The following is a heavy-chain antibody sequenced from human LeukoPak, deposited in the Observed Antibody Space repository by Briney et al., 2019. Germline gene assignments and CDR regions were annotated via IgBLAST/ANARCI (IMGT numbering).Heavy chain of an antibody. D-gene: IGHD3-3*02. CDR1: GYTSTSYY. J-gene: IGHJ4*02. CDR2: INPSGGST. Sequence: GASVKVSCKASGYTSTSYYMHWVRQAPGQGLEWMGIINPSGGSTSYAQKFQGRVTMTRDTSTSTVYMELSSLRSEDTAVYYCARESISIWPDYWGQGTLVTVSS. V-gene: IGHV1-46*01. CDR3: ARESISIWPDY.